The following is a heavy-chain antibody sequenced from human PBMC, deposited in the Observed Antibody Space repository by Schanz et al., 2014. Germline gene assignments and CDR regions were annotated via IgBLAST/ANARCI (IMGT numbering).Heavy chain of an antibody. J-gene: IGHJ3*02. V-gene: IGHV1-46*01. D-gene: IGHD3-9*01. CDR3: AFDRDDAYDI. Sequence: QVQLVQSGAEVKKPGSSVKVSCKASGYTFTSSGINWVRQAPGQGLEWMGRIYLSDGSTRYAQKFQGRVTVTRDTSTTTVYMDLSSLISEDTAVYYCAFDRDDAYDIWGQGTTVTVSS. CDR2: IYLSDGST. CDR1: GYTFTSSG.